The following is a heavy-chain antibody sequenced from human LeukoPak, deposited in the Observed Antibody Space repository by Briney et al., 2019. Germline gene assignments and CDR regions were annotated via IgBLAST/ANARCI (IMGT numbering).Heavy chain of an antibody. D-gene: IGHD6-13*01. CDR3: ARAGVAAAGPFDY. V-gene: IGHV3-21*01. CDR1: GFTFSSYS. CDR2: ISSSSSYI. Sequence: GGSLRLSCAASGFTFSSYSMNWVRQAPGKGLEWVSSISSSSSYIYYADSVKGRFTISRDNAKNSLYLQMNSRRAEDTAVYYGARAGVAAAGPFDYWGQGTLVTVSS. J-gene: IGHJ4*02.